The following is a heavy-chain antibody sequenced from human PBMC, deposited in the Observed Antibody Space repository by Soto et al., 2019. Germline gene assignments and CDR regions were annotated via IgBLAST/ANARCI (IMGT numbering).Heavy chain of an antibody. D-gene: IGHD3-10*01. V-gene: IGHV3-21*01. J-gene: IGHJ3*02. CDR3: AFAGSGSYSNVPDAFDI. CDR2: ISSSSSYI. CDR1: GFTFSSYS. Sequence: EVQLVESGGGLVKPGGSLRLSCAASGFTFSSYSMNWVRQAPGKGLEWVSSISSSSSYIYYADSVKGRFTISRDNAQNSRYLQMNSLRVEYTAVYYCAFAGSGSYSNVPDAFDIWGQGTMVTVSS.